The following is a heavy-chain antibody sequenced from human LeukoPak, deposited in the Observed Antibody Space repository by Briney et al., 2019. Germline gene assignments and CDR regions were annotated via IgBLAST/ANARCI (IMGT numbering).Heavy chain of an antibody. J-gene: IGHJ4*02. CDR1: GFTLGSHD. V-gene: IGHV3-13*01. CDR3: VREARGYHYTYFDY. Sequence: GGSLRLSCTASGFTLGSHDMHWVRQIPGQGMEWVAAVSSGFHAFFADSVQGRFTVSREDARNSLYLQMNSLRAGDTAVYYCVREARGYHYTYFDYWGQGTLVTVSS. D-gene: IGHD5-18*01. CDR2: VSSGFHA.